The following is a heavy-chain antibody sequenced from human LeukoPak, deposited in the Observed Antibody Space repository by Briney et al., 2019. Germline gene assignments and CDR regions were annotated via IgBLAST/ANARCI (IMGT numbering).Heavy chain of an antibody. CDR2: ISSSGSTI. J-gene: IGHJ6*03. D-gene: IGHD5-18*01. CDR3: ASNLRAAMVYYYYMDV. Sequence: PGGSLRLSCAASGFTFSSYEMNWVRQAPGKGLEWVSYISSSGSTIYYADSVKGRFTISRDNAKNSLYLQMNSLRAEDTAVYYCASNLRAAMVYYYYMDVWGKGTTVTVSS. V-gene: IGHV3-48*03. CDR1: GFTFSSYE.